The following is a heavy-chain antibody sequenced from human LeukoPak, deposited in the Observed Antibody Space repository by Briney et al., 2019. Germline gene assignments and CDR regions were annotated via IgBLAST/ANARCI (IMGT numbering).Heavy chain of an antibody. CDR3: ARRGGPPLEYYFDY. J-gene: IGHJ4*02. D-gene: IGHD2-15*01. CDR2: ISGSGSTI. V-gene: IGHV3-48*03. CDR1: GFTFSSYE. Sequence: GGSLRLSCAASGFTFSSYEMNWVRQAPGKGLEWVSYISGSGSTIYYADSVKGRFTISRDNAKNSLYLQMNSLRAEDTAVYYCARRGGPPLEYYFDYWGQGTLVTVSS.